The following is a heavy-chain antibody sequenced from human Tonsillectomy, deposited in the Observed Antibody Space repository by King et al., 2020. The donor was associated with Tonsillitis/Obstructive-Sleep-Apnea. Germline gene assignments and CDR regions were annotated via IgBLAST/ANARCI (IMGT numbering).Heavy chain of an antibody. CDR1: GFTFSHAW. D-gene: IGHD3-10*01. CDR2: IKSKGDGGTI. J-gene: IGHJ4*02. Sequence: VQLVESGGGLVQPGGSLRLSCAASGFTFSHAWMSWVRQAPGKGLEWVGRIKSKGDGGTIDYTAPVKDRFTISRDDSKTRLYLQMNSLKTEDTAVYYCTARGGRYWGQGTLVTVSS. V-gene: IGHV3-15*01. CDR3: TARGGRY.